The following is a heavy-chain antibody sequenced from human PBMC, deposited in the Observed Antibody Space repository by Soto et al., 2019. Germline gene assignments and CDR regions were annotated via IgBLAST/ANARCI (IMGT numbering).Heavy chain of an antibody. J-gene: IGHJ4*02. Sequence: GESLKISCKGSGYSFTSYWIGWVRQMPGKGLESMGIIYPGDSDTRYSPSFQGQVTISADKTMNTAYLQWSSLKASDTAMYYCARHTDYDSSGFDYWGQGTLVTVSS. CDR3: ARHTDYDSSGFDY. D-gene: IGHD3-22*01. CDR2: IYPGDSDT. V-gene: IGHV5-51*01. CDR1: GYSFTSYW.